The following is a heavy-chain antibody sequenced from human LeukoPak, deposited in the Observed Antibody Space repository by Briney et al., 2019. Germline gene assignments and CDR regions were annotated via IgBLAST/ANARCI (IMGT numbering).Heavy chain of an antibody. J-gene: IGHJ4*02. CDR1: GFTFDDYA. V-gene: IGHV3-9*01. CDR2: ISWNSGSI. CDR3: AKGRLVPDSSGYYPIFDY. D-gene: IGHD3-22*01. Sequence: GRSLRLSCAASGFTFDDYAMHWVRHAPGKGLEWVSGISWNSGSIVYADPVKGRFTISRDNAKNSLYLQMNSLRAEDTALYYCAKGRLVPDSSGYYPIFDYWGQGTLVTVSS.